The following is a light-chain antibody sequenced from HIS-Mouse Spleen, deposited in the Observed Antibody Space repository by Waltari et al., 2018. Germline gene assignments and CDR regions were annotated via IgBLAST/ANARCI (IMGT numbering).Light chain of an antibody. V-gene: IGKV4-1*01. Sequence: DIVMTQSPDSLAVSLGERATLNCKSSQSVLYSSNNKNYLAWYQQKPGQPPKLLIYWASTRESGVPDRFSVSGSGTDFTLTISSLQAEDVAVYYCQQYYSTPFTFGPGTKVDIK. J-gene: IGKJ3*01. CDR1: QSVLYSSNNKNY. CDR2: WAS. CDR3: QQYYSTPFT.